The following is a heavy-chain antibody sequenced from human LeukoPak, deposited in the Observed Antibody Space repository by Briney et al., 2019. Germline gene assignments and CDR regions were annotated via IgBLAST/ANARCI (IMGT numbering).Heavy chain of an antibody. CDR1: GFTFSSYA. CDR2: IYSGGST. V-gene: IGHV3-53*01. Sequence: GGSLRLSCAASGFTFSSYAMSWVRQAPGKGLEWVSVIYSGGSTYYADSVKGRFTISRDNSKNTLYLQMNSLRAEDTAVYYCARDLSYWGQGTLVTVSS. J-gene: IGHJ4*02. CDR3: ARDLSY.